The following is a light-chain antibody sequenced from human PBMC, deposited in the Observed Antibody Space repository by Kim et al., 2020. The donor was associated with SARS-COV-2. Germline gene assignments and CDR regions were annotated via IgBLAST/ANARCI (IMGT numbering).Light chain of an antibody. V-gene: IGLV2-14*04. J-gene: IGLJ1*01. Sequence: GQSSTISCTGTSSDVGGHNLVSWYQQHPGKAPKLMIYDVNKRPSGVSNRFSGSKSGNTASLTISGLQPEDEADYYCCSYTSSVTYVFGTGTKVTVL. CDR1: SSDVGGHNL. CDR2: DVN. CDR3: CSYTSSVTYV.